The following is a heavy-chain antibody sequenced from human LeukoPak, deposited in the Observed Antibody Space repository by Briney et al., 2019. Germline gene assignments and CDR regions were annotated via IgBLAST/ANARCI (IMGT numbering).Heavy chain of an antibody. J-gene: IGHJ4*02. CDR1: GGSFSGYY. Sequence: SETLSLTCAVYGGSFSGYYWSWIRQPPGKGLEWIGEINHSGSTNYNPSLKSRVTISVDTSKNQFSLKLSSVTAADTAVYYCARGAKYYDSSGYYPLDYWGQGTLGTVSS. CDR2: INHSGST. CDR3: ARGAKYYDSSGYYPLDY. D-gene: IGHD3-22*01. V-gene: IGHV4-34*01.